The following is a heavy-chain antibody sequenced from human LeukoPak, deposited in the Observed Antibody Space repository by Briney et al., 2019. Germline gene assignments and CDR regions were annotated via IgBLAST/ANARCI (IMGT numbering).Heavy chain of an antibody. CDR3: SRNGLVDFDY. CDR2: IRRRAYGGAA. Sequence: PGQSLRLSCTTSGFAFDEFAMSWVRQPAGKGLEWVGFIRRRAYGGAAEYAASVKGRFIISRDDSKGIAYLQMNSLKTEDTAVYYCSRNGLVDFDYWGQGSRVIVSP. CDR1: GFAFDEFA. J-gene: IGHJ4*02. V-gene: IGHV3-49*04.